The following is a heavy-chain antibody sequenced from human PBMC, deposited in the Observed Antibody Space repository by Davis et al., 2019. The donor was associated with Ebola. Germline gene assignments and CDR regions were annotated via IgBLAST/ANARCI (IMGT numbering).Heavy chain of an antibody. CDR3: VRGWGRTGMGV. CDR2: TYFNSKYYS. J-gene: IGHJ6*02. V-gene: IGHV6-1*01. Sequence: HSQTLSLTCSISGDSVSINSAGWNWIRQSPSRGLEWLGRTYFNSKYYSDYAVSVRGRITINPDTSKNQFSLQLSSVTPEDTAVYYCVRGWGRTGMGVWGQGTTVIVSS. D-gene: IGHD1-26*01. CDR1: GDSVSINSAG.